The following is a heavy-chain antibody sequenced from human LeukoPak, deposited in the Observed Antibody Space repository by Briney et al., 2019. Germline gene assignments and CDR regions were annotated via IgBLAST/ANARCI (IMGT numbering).Heavy chain of an antibody. Sequence: SETLSLTCTVSGGSISSYYWSWIRQPPGKGLEWIGSIYYSGSTYYNPSLKSRVTISVDTSKNQFSLKLSSVTAADTAVYYCASESTEDYYGSGSYYSYYNWGQGTLVTVSS. CDR2: IYYSGST. V-gene: IGHV4-39*01. CDR3: ASESTEDYYGSGSYYSYYN. D-gene: IGHD3-10*01. CDR1: GGSISSYY. J-gene: IGHJ4*02.